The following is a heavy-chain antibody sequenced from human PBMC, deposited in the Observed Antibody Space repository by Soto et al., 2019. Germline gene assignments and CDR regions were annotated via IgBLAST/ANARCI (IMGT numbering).Heavy chain of an antibody. CDR3: ARDYYNLYSNYFDY. CDR2: IKQDGSEK. V-gene: IGHV3-7*01. Sequence: GGSLRLSCAASGFTFSSYWMSWVRQAPGKGLEWVANIKQDGSEKYYVDSVKGRFTISRDNAKNSLYLQMNSLRAEDTAVYYCARDYYNLYSNYFDYWGQGTLVTVSS. CDR1: GFTFSSYW. J-gene: IGHJ4*02. D-gene: IGHD4-4*01.